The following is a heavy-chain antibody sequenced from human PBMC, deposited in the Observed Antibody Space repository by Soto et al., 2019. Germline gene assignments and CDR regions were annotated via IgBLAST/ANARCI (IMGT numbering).Heavy chain of an antibody. D-gene: IGHD6-13*01. CDR3: ARMERYSSSWFRVDY. J-gene: IGHJ4*02. CDR1: GFSLSTSGVG. Sequence: SGPTLVNPTQTLTLTCTFSGFSLSTSGVGVGWIRQPPGKALEWLALIDWADDKYYSTSLKTRLTISKDTSKNQVVLTMTNMDPVDTATYYCARMERYSSSWFRVDYWGQGALVTVSS. V-gene: IGHV2-70*01. CDR2: IDWADDK.